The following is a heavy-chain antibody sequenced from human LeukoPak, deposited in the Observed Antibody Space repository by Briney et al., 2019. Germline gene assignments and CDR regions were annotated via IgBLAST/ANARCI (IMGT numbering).Heavy chain of an antibody. Sequence: PGGSLRLSCEVSGLTVSSNYMSWLRQTPGQGLEWLSVFYSDGRKYYADSVKGRFTISRDDSKNILYFQMNKLRAEDSALYYCARGVASAWDYWGQGTLVTVAS. CDR1: GLTVSSNY. D-gene: IGHD3-3*01. CDR3: ARGVASAWDY. V-gene: IGHV3-53*01. J-gene: IGHJ4*02. CDR2: FYSDGRK.